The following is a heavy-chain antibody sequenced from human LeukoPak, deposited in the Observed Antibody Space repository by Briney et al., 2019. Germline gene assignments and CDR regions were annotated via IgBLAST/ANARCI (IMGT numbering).Heavy chain of an antibody. Sequence: GSSVKVSCKASGGTFSSYAISWVRQAPGQGLEWMGGIIPIFGTANYAQKFQGRVTITADESTSTAYMELSSLRSEDTAVYYCARLNDYGGNPPAGYWGQGTLVTVSS. J-gene: IGHJ4*02. CDR3: ARLNDYGGNPPAGY. D-gene: IGHD4-23*01. V-gene: IGHV1-69*01. CDR1: GGTFSSYA. CDR2: IIPIFGTA.